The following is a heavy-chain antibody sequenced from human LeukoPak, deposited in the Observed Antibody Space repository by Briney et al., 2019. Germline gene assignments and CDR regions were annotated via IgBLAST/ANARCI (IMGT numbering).Heavy chain of an antibody. CDR1: GFTFSSYW. Sequence: GGSLRLSCAASGFTFSSYWMSWVRQAPGKGLEWAANIKQDGSEKYYVDSVKGRFTISRDNAKNSLYLQMNSLRAEDTAVYYCASQPYYYDSSGYYPRRGFDYWGQGTLVTVSS. J-gene: IGHJ4*02. D-gene: IGHD3-22*01. CDR3: ASQPYYYDSSGYYPRRGFDY. CDR2: IKQDGSEK. V-gene: IGHV3-7*01.